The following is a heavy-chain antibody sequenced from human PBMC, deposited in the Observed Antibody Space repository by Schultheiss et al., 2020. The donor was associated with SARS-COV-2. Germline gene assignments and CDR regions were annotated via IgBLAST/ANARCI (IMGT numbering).Heavy chain of an antibody. J-gene: IGHJ4*02. CDR2: ISSSGSTI. CDR3: AKLKSPVDF. V-gene: IGHV3-11*04. CDR1: GGSFSGYY. D-gene: IGHD2-15*01. Sequence: GGSLRLSCAVYGGSFSGYYWSWIRQPPGKGLEWVSYISSSGSTIYYADSVKGRFTISRDNAKNSLYLQMNSLRAEDTAVYYCAKLKSPVDFWGPGTLVTVSS.